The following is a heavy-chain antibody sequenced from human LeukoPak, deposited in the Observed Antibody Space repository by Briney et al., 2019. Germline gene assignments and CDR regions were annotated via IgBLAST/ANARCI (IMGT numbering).Heavy chain of an antibody. D-gene: IGHD3-10*01. Sequence: SETLSLTCAVSGGSISSSNWWSWVRQPPGKGLEWIEEIYHSGSTNYNPSLKSRVTISVDKSKNQFSLKLSSVTAADTAVYYCASRSGSYYPYFDYWGQGTLVTVSS. CDR3: ASRSGSYYPYFDY. CDR2: IYHSGST. J-gene: IGHJ4*02. CDR1: GGSISSSNW. V-gene: IGHV4-4*02.